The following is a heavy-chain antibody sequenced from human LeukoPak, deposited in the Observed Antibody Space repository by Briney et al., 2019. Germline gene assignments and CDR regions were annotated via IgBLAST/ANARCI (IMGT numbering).Heavy chain of an antibody. Sequence: PGGSLRLSCVASGFAFGDYAMGWVRQAPGKGLQWVSVMFPDGRTNYADSVKGRFTISRDLARNTLLLQMHSLRADDTAVHYCARTNPVYGDYDYWGQGTLVTVSS. CDR1: GFAFGDYA. CDR2: MFPDGRT. V-gene: IGHV3-23*03. D-gene: IGHD4-17*01. J-gene: IGHJ4*02. CDR3: ARTNPVYGDYDY.